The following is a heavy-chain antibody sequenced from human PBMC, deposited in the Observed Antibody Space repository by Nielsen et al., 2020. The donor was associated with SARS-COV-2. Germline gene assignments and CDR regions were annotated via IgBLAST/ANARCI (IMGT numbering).Heavy chain of an antibody. CDR1: GLIISNYW. V-gene: IGHV3-7*03. Sequence: GGSLRLSCAASGLIISNYWMSWVRQAPGKGLEWVANIKQEGSEKYYVDSVKGRFTISRDNAKNSLYLQMNSLRAEDTALYYCAKVGYGSAHAYWGQGTLVTVSS. CDR3: AKVGYGSAHAY. J-gene: IGHJ4*02. CDR2: IKQEGSEK. D-gene: IGHD3-10*01.